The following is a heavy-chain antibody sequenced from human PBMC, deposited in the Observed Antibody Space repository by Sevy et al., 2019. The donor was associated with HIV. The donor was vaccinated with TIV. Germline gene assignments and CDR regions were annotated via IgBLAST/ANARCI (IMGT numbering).Heavy chain of an antibody. CDR1: GFTFSSYW. Sequence: GGSLRFSCAASGFTFSSYWMSWVRQAPGKGLEWVANIKRDGSEKYYVDSVKGRFTISRDNAKNSLYLQMNSLRAEDTALYYCARDCNSASCLWGLDVWGQRTTVTVSS. V-gene: IGHV3-7*03. CDR3: ARDCNSASCLWGLDV. J-gene: IGHJ6*02. CDR2: IKRDGSEK. D-gene: IGHD2-2*01.